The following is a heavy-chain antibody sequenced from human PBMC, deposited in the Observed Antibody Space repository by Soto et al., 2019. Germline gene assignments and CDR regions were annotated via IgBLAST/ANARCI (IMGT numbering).Heavy chain of an antibody. CDR3: ARYCSSTTCPLYGMDV. D-gene: IGHD2-2*01. CDR1: ELIVSSNY. CDR2: IYSGGTT. V-gene: IGHV3-53*01. J-gene: IGHJ6*02. Sequence: LRLSCAASELIVSSNYMSWVRQAPGKGLEWVSIIYSGGTTYYADSVKGRFTISRDNSKNTLYLQMNTLRAEDTAVYYCARYCSSTTCPLYGMDVWGQGTTVTVSS.